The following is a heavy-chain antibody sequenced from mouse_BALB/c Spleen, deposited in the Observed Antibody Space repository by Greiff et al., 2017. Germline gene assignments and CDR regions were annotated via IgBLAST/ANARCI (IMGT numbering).Heavy chain of an antibody. D-gene: IGHD1-2*01. CDR3: ARSPGYYGYAY. CDR1: GFTFSSYA. CDR2: ISSGGST. Sequence: EVMLVESGGGLVKPGGSLKLSCAASGFTFSSYAMSWVRQTPEKRLEWVASISSGGSTYYPDSVKGRFTISRDNARNILYLQMSSLRSEDTATYYCARSPGYYGYAYWGQGTLVTVSA. J-gene: IGHJ3*01. V-gene: IGHV5-6-5*01.